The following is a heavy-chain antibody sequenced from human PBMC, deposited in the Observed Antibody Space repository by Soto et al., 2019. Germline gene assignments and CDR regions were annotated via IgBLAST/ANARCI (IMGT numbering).Heavy chain of an antibody. CDR3: ARDRGPTSHFDY. D-gene: IGHD3-10*01. CDR1: GGTVNTYY. Sequence: SETLSLTCSVSGGTVNTYYWSWIRQPPGKELEWIGYIYSSGNTNYNPSLKSRVTISVDTPNNQFFLKLTSATAADTAVYYCARDRGPTSHFDYWGQGNMVTSPQ. J-gene: IGHJ4*02. V-gene: IGHV4-59*02. CDR2: IYSSGNT.